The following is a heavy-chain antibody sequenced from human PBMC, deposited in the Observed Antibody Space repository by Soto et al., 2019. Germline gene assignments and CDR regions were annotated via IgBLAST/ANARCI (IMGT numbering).Heavy chain of an antibody. CDR1: GGLFSSYP. V-gene: IGHV1-69*01. D-gene: IGHD3-22*01. CDR2: IIPVFQTA. Sequence: QAQLVQSGAEVKKPGSSVKVSCKASGGLFSSYPISWVRQVPGQGLEWMGVIIPVFQTAYYTQRFQGRVTITADESTNTAYMELSSLRSEDTASYYCARGGSGYTWFNEFWGQGTLVTVSS. J-gene: IGHJ4*02. CDR3: ARGGSGYTWFNEF.